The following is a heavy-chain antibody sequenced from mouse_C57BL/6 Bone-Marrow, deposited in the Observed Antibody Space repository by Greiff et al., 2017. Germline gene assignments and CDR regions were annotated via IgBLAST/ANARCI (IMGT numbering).Heavy chain of an antibody. Sequence: VQLQQSGAELVRPGASVKLSCTASGFNIKDDYMHWVKQRPEQGLEWIGWIDPENGDTEYASEFQGKATITADTSSNTAYLQLSSLTSEDTAVYYCTTTVSNPYYFDYWGQGTTLTVSS. J-gene: IGHJ2*01. CDR1: GFNIKDDY. CDR3: TTTVSNPYYFDY. V-gene: IGHV14-4*01. CDR2: IDPENGDT. D-gene: IGHD2-5*01.